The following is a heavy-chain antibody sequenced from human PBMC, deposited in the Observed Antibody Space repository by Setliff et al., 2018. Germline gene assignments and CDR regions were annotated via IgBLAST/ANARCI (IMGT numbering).Heavy chain of an antibody. D-gene: IGHD1-1*01. V-gene: IGHV3-15*01. CDR2: IKRITDSGTT. CDR3: ARTTGYRLEGDFDY. J-gene: IGHJ4*02. CDR1: GFTFSNAW. Sequence: SGGSLRLSCTASGFTFSNAWMSWVRQAPGKGLEWVGRIKRITDSGTTDHAAPVKCRFTVSRDNAKNSLYLQMTSLRAEDTASYYCARTTGYRLEGDFDYWGQGTLVTVSS.